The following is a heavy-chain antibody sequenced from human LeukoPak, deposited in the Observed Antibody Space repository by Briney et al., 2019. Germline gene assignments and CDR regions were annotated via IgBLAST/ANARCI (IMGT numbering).Heavy chain of an antibody. J-gene: IGHJ4*02. CDR3: AKDRADCSNTSCYAFFDY. CDR2: ISGSGGST. V-gene: IGHV3-23*01. CDR1: GFTFSNYA. D-gene: IGHD2-2*01. Sequence: GGSLRLSCAASGFTFSNYAINWVRQAPGKGLEWVSGISGSGGSTFYADSVKGRFTTSRDNSKTTLYLQMNSLRAEDTAVYYCAKDRADCSNTSCYAFFDYWGQGTLVTVSP.